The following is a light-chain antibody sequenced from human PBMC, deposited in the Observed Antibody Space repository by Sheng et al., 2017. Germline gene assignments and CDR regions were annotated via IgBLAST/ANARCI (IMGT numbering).Light chain of an antibody. V-gene: IGLV2-23*01. CDR2: EAE. CDR3: CSYAGSGTYV. J-gene: IGLJ1*01. Sequence: HSALTQPASVSGSPGQSLTISCTGTSSDVGTYNLVSWYQQHPGQAPQLLIFEAEKRPSGVSNRFSGSKSGNTASLTISGVQAEDEAGYYCCSYAGSGTYVFGTGTDVSVL. CDR1: SSDVGTYNL.